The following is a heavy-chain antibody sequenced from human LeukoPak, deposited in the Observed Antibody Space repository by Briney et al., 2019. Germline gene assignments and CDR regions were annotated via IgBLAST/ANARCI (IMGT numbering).Heavy chain of an antibody. J-gene: IGHJ4*02. D-gene: IGHD2/OR15-2a*01. V-gene: IGHV3-74*01. CDR3: AKRIEGYFDY. CDR1: GFTFSSYW. CDR2: INGDGSIT. Sequence: GGSLRLSCAASGFTFSSYWMHWVRQAPGTGLVWVSRINGDGSITTYADSVKGRFTISRDSSKNTLYLQMNSLRAEDTAVYYCAKRIEGYFDYWGQGTLVTVSS.